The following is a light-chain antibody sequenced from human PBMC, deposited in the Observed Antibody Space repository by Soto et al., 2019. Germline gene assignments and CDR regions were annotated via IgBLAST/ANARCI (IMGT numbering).Light chain of an antibody. V-gene: IGKV3-20*01. CDR1: QSVTTKY. CDR2: GVS. Sequence: EIVLTQSPGTLSLSPGERATLSCRASQSVTTKYLAWYQQKPGQAPRLLISGVSSRATGIPDRFSGSGSGTDFILPISSVEHEDFAVYYCQQFGTSSLVTFGPGTKVDIK. J-gene: IGKJ3*01. CDR3: QQFGTSSLVT.